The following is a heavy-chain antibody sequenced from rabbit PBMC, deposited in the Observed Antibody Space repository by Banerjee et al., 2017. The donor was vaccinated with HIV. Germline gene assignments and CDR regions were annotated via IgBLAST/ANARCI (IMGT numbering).Heavy chain of an antibody. CDR2: IYTSCGTT. Sequence: QEQLVESGVELVKPEGSLTLTCKASGFDLSSYYYTCWVRQAPGKGLEWIACIYTSCGTTYYASWAKGRFTISKPSSTTVTLQMTSMTGADTDTYFCARWVSGSNYWDLWGPGTLVTVS. V-gene: IGHV1S45*01. CDR3: ARWVSGSNYWDL. D-gene: IGHD8-1*01. J-gene: IGHJ4*01. CDR1: GFDLSSYYY.